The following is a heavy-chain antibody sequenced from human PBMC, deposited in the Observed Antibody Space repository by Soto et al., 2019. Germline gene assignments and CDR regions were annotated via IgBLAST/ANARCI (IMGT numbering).Heavy chain of an antibody. CDR3: AKYTRDGGGRGY. CDR2: EYSGST. D-gene: IGHD3-16*01. J-gene: IGHJ4*02. CDR1: GASISRDH. V-gene: IGHV4-59*08. Sequence: QVQLQESGPGLVKPSETLSLTCTVSGASISRDHWNWIRQPPGKGLEWIGEYSGSTNYNPSLKSRLTISVDTSKTHFSLKLGSVPAADTAVYFCAKYTRDGGGRGYWGQGTLVTVSS.